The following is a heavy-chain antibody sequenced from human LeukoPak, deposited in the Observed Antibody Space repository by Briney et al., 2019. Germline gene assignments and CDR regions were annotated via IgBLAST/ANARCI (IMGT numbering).Heavy chain of an antibody. V-gene: IGHV4-39*01. Sequence: SKTLSLTCTVSGGSISSSSYYWGWIRQPPGKGLEWIGSICYSGSTYYNPSLKSRVTISVDTSKNQFSLKLSSVAAADTAVYYCECGSYYRRSRCAFDIWGQGTMVTVSS. J-gene: IGHJ3*02. CDR1: GGSISSSSYY. CDR2: ICYSGST. CDR3: ECGSYYRRSRCAFDI. D-gene: IGHD1-26*01.